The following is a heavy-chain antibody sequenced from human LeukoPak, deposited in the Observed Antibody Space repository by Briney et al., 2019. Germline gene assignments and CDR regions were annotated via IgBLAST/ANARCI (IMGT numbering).Heavy chain of an antibody. CDR2: IHPGDSDT. CDR1: GYSFTSYW. Sequence: GESLQISCKGSGYSFTSYWIGWVRQLPGKGLEWMGIIHPGDSDTRYSPSFQGQVTISADKSISTAYLQWSSLKASDTAMYYCARADSRGWYYFDYWGQGTLVTVSS. V-gene: IGHV5-51*01. D-gene: IGHD6-19*01. CDR3: ARADSRGWYYFDY. J-gene: IGHJ4*02.